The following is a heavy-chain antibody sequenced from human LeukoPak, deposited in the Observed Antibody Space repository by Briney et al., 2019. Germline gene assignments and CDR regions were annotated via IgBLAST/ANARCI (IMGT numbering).Heavy chain of an antibody. CDR1: GGSISSYY. CDR2: IYYSGST. D-gene: IGHD3-22*01. Sequence: SETLSLTCTVSGGSISSYYWSWIRQPPGKGLEWVGYIYYSGSTNYNPSLNSRVTISVDTSKNQFSLKLSSVTAVDTAVYYCARQYYYDSPFDYWGQGTLVTVSS. V-gene: IGHV4-59*08. J-gene: IGHJ4*02. CDR3: ARQYYYDSPFDY.